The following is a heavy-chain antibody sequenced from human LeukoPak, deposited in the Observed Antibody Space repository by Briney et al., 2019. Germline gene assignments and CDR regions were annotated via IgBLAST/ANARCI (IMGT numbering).Heavy chain of an antibody. CDR1: GFTFDNYD. J-gene: IGHJ4*02. D-gene: IGHD5-24*01. V-gene: IGHV3-33*08. Sequence: YPGGSLRLSCAASGFTFDNYDMSWVRHVPGKGLEWVAVIWYGGSNKYYADSVKGRFTISRDNSKNTLYLQMNSLRADDTAVYYCARDLINFDFWGQGTLVTVSS. CDR2: IWYGGSNK. CDR3: ARDLINFDF.